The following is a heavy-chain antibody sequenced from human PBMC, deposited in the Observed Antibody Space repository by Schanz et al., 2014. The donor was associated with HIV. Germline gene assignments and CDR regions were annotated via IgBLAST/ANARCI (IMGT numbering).Heavy chain of an antibody. CDR1: GFTFSNYA. D-gene: IGHD6-6*01. CDR2: ITGSSAHT. J-gene: IGHJ6*02. CDR3: ANTEFPYSSSSDYYYGMDV. V-gene: IGHV3-23*01. Sequence: EVQLLESGGGLVQPGGSRRLSCAASGFTFSNYAMSWVRQAPGKGLEWVSAITGSSAHTYYADSVKGRFTISRDNSRKTLYLQMNSLRVEDTAVYYCANTEFPYSSSSDYYYGMDVWGQGTTVTVSS.